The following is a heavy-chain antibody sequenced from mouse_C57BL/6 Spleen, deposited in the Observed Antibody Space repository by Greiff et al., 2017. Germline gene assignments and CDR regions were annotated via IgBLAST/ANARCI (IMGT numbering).Heavy chain of an antibody. J-gene: IGHJ3*01. D-gene: IGHD1-1*01. CDR1: GYTFTSYW. Sequence: QVQLQQPGAELVKPGASVKLSCKASGYTFTSYWMHWVKQRPGQGLEWIGVIHPNSGSTNYNEKFKSKATLTVDKSSSTAYMHLSSLTSEASAVYYCANYYGSSYEAWFAYWGQGTLVTVSA. V-gene: IGHV1-64*01. CDR3: ANYYGSSYEAWFAY. CDR2: IHPNSGST.